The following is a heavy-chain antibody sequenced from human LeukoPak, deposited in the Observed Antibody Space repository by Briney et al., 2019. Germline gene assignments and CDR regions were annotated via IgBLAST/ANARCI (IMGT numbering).Heavy chain of an antibody. Sequence: GASVKVSCKASGGTFSSYAISWVRQAPGQGLEWMGGIIPIFGTANYAQKFRGRVTITADESTSTAYMELSSLRSEDTAVYYCATRLYSSSSAWGQGTLVTVSS. CDR2: IIPIFGTA. J-gene: IGHJ4*02. D-gene: IGHD6-6*01. CDR3: ATRLYSSSSA. V-gene: IGHV1-69*01. CDR1: GGTFSSYA.